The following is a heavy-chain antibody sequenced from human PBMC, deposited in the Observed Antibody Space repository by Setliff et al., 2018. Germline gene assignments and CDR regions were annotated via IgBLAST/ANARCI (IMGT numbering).Heavy chain of an antibody. Sequence: SETLSLTCSVSGDSMSSSSYYWGWIRQPPGKGLEWIGSINYSGITYYSPSLKSRVIVSVDTSKNQFSLKLSSVTAADTAVYYCARLPGYCNGGNCYGYYTFDIWGQGTMVTVSS. D-gene: IGHD2-15*01. CDR1: GDSMSSSSYY. J-gene: IGHJ3*02. CDR3: ARLPGYCNGGNCYGYYTFDI. CDR2: INYSGIT. V-gene: IGHV4-39*01.